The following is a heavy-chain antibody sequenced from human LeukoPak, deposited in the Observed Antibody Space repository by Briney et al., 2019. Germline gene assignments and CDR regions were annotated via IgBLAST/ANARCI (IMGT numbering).Heavy chain of an antibody. CDR1: GFTFSSYG. V-gene: IGHV3-30*18. CDR3: ANGLRFDY. D-gene: IGHD3-10*01. J-gene: IGHJ4*02. Sequence: PGRSLRLSCAASGFTFSSYGMHWVRQAPGKGLEWVAVISYDGSNKYYADSVKGRFTISRDNSKNTLYPQMNSLRAEDTAVYYCANGLRFDYWGQGTLVTVSS. CDR2: ISYDGSNK.